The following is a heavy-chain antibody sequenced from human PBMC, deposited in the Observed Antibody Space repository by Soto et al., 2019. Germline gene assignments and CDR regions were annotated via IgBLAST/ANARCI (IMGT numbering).Heavy chain of an antibody. D-gene: IGHD3-3*01. CDR1: GFTFSSYG. CDR3: AKTYYDFWSGYYTLKNRNWFDP. Sequence: GGSLRLSCAASGFTFSSYGMHWVRQAPGKGLEWVAVISYDGSNKYYADSVKGRFTISRDNSKNTLYLQMNSLRAEDTAVYYCAKTYYDFWSGYYTLKNRNWFDPWGQGTLVTVSS. V-gene: IGHV3-30*18. CDR2: ISYDGSNK. J-gene: IGHJ5*02.